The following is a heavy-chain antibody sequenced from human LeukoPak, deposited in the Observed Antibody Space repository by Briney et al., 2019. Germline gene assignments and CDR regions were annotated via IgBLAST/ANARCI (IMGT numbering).Heavy chain of an antibody. J-gene: IGHJ3*02. CDR1: GFTFSIYA. Sequence: PGGSLRLSCAASGFTFSIYAMSWVRQPPGKGLEWIGEINHSGSTNYNPSLKSRVTISVDTSKNQFSLKLSSVTAADTAVYYCAGYDAFDIWGQGTMVTVSS. CDR2: INHSGST. CDR3: AGYDAFDI. V-gene: IGHV4-34*08. D-gene: IGHD6-13*01.